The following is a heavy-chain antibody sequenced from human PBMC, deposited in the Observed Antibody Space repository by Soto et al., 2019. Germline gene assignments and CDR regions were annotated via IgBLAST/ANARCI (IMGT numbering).Heavy chain of an antibody. Sequence: QVQLQESGPGLVKPSESLSLTCTVSGGSIGNYYWAWIRQSAGKGLEWIGRIYTRGRTHYNPSLTGRVTMSIDTSKNQFSLRLTSVTAADTAMYYCARDYDVNTALDYWYFDLWGRGTLVTVSS. D-gene: IGHD5-18*01. CDR2: IYTRGRT. CDR3: ARDYDVNTALDYWYFDL. V-gene: IGHV4-4*07. CDR1: GGSIGNYY. J-gene: IGHJ2*01.